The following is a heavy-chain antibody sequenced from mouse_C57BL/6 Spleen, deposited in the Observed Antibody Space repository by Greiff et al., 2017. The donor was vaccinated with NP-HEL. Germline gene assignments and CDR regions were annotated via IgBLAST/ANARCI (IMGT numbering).Heavy chain of an antibody. V-gene: IGHV1-76*01. Sequence: QVQLKASGAELVRPGASVKLSCKASGYTFTDYYINWVKQRPGQGLEWIARIYPGSGNTYYNEKFKGKATLTAEKSSSTAYMQLSSLTSEDSAVYFCARDYGSSYDFDVWGTGTTVTVSS. CDR3: ARDYGSSYDFDV. D-gene: IGHD1-1*01. CDR1: GYTFTDYY. J-gene: IGHJ1*03. CDR2: IYPGSGNT.